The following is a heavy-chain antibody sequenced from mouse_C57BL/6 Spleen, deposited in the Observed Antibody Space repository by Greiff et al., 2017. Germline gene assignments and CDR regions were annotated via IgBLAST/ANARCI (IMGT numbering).Heavy chain of an antibody. CDR3: ARDGYYGSFAY. CDR2: IYPSDSET. V-gene: IGHV1-61*01. CDR1: GYTFTSYW. Sequence: VQLQQPGAELVRPGSSVKLSCKASGYTFTSYWMDWVKQRPGQGLEWIGNIYPSDSETHYNQKFKDKATLTVDKSSSTAYMQLSSLTSEDSAVYYCARDGYYGSFAYWGQGTLVTVSA. D-gene: IGHD1-1*01. J-gene: IGHJ3*01.